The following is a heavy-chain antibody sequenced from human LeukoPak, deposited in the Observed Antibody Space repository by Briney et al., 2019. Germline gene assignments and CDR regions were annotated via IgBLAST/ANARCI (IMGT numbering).Heavy chain of an antibody. Sequence: SGGSLRLSCAASGFTFSSYAMSWVRQAPGKGLEWVSGISGSGGTTYYADSVKGRFTISRDNSKNTLYLQMNSLRAEDTAVYYCAKAKSSSFNAFDIWGQGTMVTVSS. J-gene: IGHJ3*02. V-gene: IGHV3-23*01. D-gene: IGHD6-6*01. CDR2: ISGSGGTT. CDR1: GFTFSSYA. CDR3: AKAKSSSFNAFDI.